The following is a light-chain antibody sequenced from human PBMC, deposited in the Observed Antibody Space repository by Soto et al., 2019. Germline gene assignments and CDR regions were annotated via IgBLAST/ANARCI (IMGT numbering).Light chain of an antibody. CDR2: GAS. V-gene: IGKV3-20*01. J-gene: IGKJ2*01. CDR1: QSVNGNY. CDR3: QQYGSSFRYT. Sequence: EIVLTQSPGTLSLSPVERATLSCRASQSVNGNYLTWYQQKPGQAPRLLIYGASSRATGIPDRFSGSGSGTDFTLTIRRVEPEAWAVDYCQQYGSSFRYTFGQGNKVEIK.